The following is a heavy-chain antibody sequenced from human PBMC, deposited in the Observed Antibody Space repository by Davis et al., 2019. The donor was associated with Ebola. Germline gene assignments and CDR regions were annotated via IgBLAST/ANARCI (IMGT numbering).Heavy chain of an antibody. Sequence: MPSETLSLTCTLSGGSISSGGYYWSWIRQHPGKGLEWIGYIYYSGHTHYNPSLKSRVTISVDTSKNQFSLKLSSVTAAATAVYYCARGRWGPPKVPAAMGPRWYYYGMDVWGKGTTVTVSS. CDR2: IYYSGHT. CDR1: GGSISSGGYY. J-gene: IGHJ6*04. D-gene: IGHD2-2*01. CDR3: ARGRWGPPKVPAAMGPRWYYYGMDV. V-gene: IGHV4-31*03.